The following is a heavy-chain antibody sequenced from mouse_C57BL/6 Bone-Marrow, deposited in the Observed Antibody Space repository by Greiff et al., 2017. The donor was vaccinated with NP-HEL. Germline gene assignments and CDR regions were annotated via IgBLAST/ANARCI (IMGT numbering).Heavy chain of an antibody. J-gene: IGHJ4*01. CDR3: ARYGNYNAMDY. D-gene: IGHD2-10*02. Sequence: QVQLQQPGAELVKPGASVKMSCKASGYTFTSYWITWVKQRPGQGLEWIGDIYPGSGSNNYNEKFKSKATLTVDTSSSTAYMQLSSLTSEDSAVYYCARYGNYNAMDYWGQGTSVTVSS. CDR1: GYTFTSYW. V-gene: IGHV1-55*01. CDR2: IYPGSGSN.